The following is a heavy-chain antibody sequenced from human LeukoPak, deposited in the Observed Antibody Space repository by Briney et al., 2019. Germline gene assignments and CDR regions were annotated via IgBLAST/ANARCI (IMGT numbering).Heavy chain of an antibody. Sequence: GGSLRLSCAASGFTFSSYAMSWVRQAPGKGLEWVSGISGSGDNTHYADSVKGRFTVSRDNAKNSLYLQMNSLRAEDTAVYYCAREPTYSSSWHTTCDYWGQGTLVTVSS. CDR3: AREPTYSSSWHTTCDY. V-gene: IGHV3-23*01. J-gene: IGHJ4*02. CDR1: GFTFSSYA. CDR2: ISGSGDNT. D-gene: IGHD6-13*01.